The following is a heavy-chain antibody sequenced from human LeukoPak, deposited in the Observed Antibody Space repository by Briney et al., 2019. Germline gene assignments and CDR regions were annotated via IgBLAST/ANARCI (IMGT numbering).Heavy chain of an antibody. CDR1: GGSISSFY. CDR3: ARRPRGVIIKTWFDS. CDR2: IYYSGST. Sequence: SETLSLTCTVSGGSISSFYWSWIRQPPGKGLEWIGYIYYSGSTNYNPSLESRVTISVDTSKNQFSLNLSSVTAADTAVYYCARRPRGVIIKTWFDSWGQGTLVTVSS. V-gene: IGHV4-59*12. J-gene: IGHJ5*01. D-gene: IGHD3-10*01.